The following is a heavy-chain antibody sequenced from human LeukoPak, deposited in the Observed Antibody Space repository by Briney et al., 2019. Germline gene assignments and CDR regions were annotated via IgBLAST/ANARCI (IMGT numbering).Heavy chain of an antibody. CDR2: ISAYNGNT. CDR3: ATIEIYQLPTDY. V-gene: IGHV1-18*01. Sequence: ASVKVSCKASGYTFTSYAMSWVRQAPGQGLEWMGWISAYNGNTNYAQKLQGRVTMTTDTSTSTAYMELRSLRSDDTAVYYCATIEIYQLPTDYWGQGTLVTVSS. J-gene: IGHJ4*02. CDR1: GYTFTSYA. D-gene: IGHD2-2*01.